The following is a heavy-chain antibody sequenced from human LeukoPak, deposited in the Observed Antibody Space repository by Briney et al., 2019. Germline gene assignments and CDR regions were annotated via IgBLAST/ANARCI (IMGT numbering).Heavy chain of an antibody. CDR2: IYPGDSDT. CDR1: GYSFTSYW. V-gene: IGHV5-51*01. CDR3: AKRSYSSNTDYDFDY. D-gene: IGHD6-13*01. J-gene: IGHJ4*02. Sequence: GESLKISCKGSGYSFTSYWIGWVRQMPGKGLEWMGIIYPGDSDTRYSPSFQGQVTISAHKSISTAYLQWSSLKASDTAMYYCAKRSYSSNTDYDFDYWGQGTLVTVSS.